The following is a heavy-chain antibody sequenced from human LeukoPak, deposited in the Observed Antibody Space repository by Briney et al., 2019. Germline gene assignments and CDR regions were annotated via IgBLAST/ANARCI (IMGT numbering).Heavy chain of an antibody. Sequence: GGSLRLSCAAPGFTFSSYWMSWVRQAPGKGLEWVANIKQDGSEKYYVDSVKGRFTISRDNAKNSLYLQMNSLRAEDTAVYYCAREELSYYYYGMDVWGQGTTVTVSS. CDR2: IKQDGSEK. V-gene: IGHV3-7*01. CDR1: GFTFSSYW. D-gene: IGHD3-10*01. J-gene: IGHJ6*02. CDR3: AREELSYYYYGMDV.